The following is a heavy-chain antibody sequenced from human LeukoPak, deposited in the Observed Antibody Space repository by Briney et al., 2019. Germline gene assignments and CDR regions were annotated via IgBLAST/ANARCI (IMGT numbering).Heavy chain of an antibody. CDR1: GFAFAEDG. V-gene: IGHV3-20*04. CDR3: ARAPITSPFYFDY. D-gene: IGHD2-2*01. CDR2: INWSGGST. J-gene: IGHJ4*02. Sequence: GGSLRLSCTASGFAFAEDGMSWGRHVPGKGLEWGSGINWSGGSTGYADPLRGRFTISRDNAKNSLYLQMDSLRAEDTALYYCARAPITSPFYFDYWGQGTLVTVSS.